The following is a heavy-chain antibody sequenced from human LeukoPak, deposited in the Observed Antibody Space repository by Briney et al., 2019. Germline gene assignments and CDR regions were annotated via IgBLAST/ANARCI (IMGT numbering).Heavy chain of an antibody. Sequence: ASVKVSCKASGYTFTSYAMNWVRQAPGQGLEWMGWINTNTGNPTYAQGFTGRFVFSLDTSVSTAYLQISSLKAEDTAVYYCAREGQSGYDWIILGGYYYYYMDVWGKGTTVTVSS. CDR1: GYTFTSYA. J-gene: IGHJ6*03. V-gene: IGHV7-4-1*02. CDR2: INTNTGNP. CDR3: AREGQSGYDWIILGGYYYYYMDV. D-gene: IGHD5-12*01.